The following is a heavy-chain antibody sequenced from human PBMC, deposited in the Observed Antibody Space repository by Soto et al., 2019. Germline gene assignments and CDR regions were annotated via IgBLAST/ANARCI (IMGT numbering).Heavy chain of an antibody. D-gene: IGHD3-16*01. J-gene: IGHJ4*02. Sequence: PSETLSLTCTVSAASFSKYYWTWIRQSPGKGLEWIGYIYFNGNTNYNPSLKRRVTMSIDTSKKQFSLNLSSVTAADTAVYYCASVTFGGIVLANWGQGALVT. V-gene: IGHV4-59*01. CDR3: ASVTFGGIVLAN. CDR1: AASFSKYY. CDR2: IYFNGNT.